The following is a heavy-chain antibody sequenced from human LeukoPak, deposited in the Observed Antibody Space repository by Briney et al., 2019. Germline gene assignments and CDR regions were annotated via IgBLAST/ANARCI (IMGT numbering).Heavy chain of an antibody. CDR3: ASGTYYDFFFDP. CDR1: GFTFSDYY. V-gene: IGHV3-11*01. D-gene: IGHD3-3*01. J-gene: IGHJ5*02. CDR2: ISSSGSTI. Sequence: SGGSLRLSCAASGFTFSDYYMSWIRQAPGKGLEWVSYISSSGSTIYYADSVKGRFTISRDNAKNSLYLQMNSLRAEDTAVYYCASGTYYDFFFDPWGQGTLVTVSS.